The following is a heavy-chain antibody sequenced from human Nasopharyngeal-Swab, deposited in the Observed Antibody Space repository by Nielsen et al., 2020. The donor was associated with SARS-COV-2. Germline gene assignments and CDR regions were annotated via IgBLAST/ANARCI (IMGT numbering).Heavy chain of an antibody. CDR2: IKQDGSET. CDR1: GFTFTTYW. V-gene: IGHV3-7*01. D-gene: IGHD6-13*01. J-gene: IGHJ6*02. Sequence: GESLKLSCVASGFTFTTYWLNWVRQAPGKGLDWVATIKQDGSETYYVDSVRGRFAISRDNAKNSLYLQVNSLRAEDTAIYYCARGGSNWYNYYGMDVWGQGTTVTVSS. CDR3: ARGGSNWYNYYGMDV.